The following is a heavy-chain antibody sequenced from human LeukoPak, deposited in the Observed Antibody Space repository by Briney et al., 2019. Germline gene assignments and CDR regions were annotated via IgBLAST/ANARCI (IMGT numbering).Heavy chain of an antibody. D-gene: IGHD6-19*01. CDR3: ARLYSAGWFGLSS. Sequence: PGGSLRLSCAASGSVFSNNAMSWVRQAPGKGLEWVSGISGDGRRTWYADSVRGRFTISRDNSKNTLYLQMSGLREEDTALYYCARLYSAGWFGLSSWGQGTLVTVSS. V-gene: IGHV3-23*01. J-gene: IGHJ5*02. CDR2: ISGDGRRT. CDR1: GSVFSNNA.